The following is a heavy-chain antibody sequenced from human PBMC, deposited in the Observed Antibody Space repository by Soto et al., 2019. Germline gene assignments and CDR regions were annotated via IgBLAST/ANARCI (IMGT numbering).Heavy chain of an antibody. Sequence: QVQLVQSGAEVKKPGASVKVSCKASGYTFTSYYMHWVRQAPGQGLEWMGIINPSGGSTSYAQKLQGRVTMTRDTSTSTVYMELSSLRSEDTAVYYCARKQGENYYDSSGYYNSWGQGTLVTVSS. CDR2: INPSGGST. CDR3: ARKQGENYYDSSGYYNS. J-gene: IGHJ4*02. CDR1: GYTFTSYY. V-gene: IGHV1-46*03. D-gene: IGHD3-22*01.